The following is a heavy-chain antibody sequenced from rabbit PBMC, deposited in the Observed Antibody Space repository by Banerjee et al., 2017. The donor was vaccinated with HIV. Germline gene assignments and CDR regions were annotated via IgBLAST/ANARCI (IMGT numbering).Heavy chain of an antibody. D-gene: IGHD8-1*01. CDR1: GFSFSSSDY. CDR3: ARIIGGYIGWSYAPVNGLDP. Sequence: QSLEESGGDLVKPGASLTLTCTASGFSFSSSDYMCWVRQAPGKGLEWIACIYAGSSGSTYYASWAKGRFTISKTSSTTVTLQMTSLTAADTATYFCARIIGGYIGWSYAPVNGLDPWGPGTLVTVS. J-gene: IGHJ6*02. V-gene: IGHV1S40*01. CDR2: IYAGSSGST.